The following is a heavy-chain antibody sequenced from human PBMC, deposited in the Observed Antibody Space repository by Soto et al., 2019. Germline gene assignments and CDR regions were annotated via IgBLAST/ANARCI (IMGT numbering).Heavy chain of an antibody. V-gene: IGHV1-69*13. D-gene: IGHD2-15*01. Sequence: GASVKVSCKASGGTISSYAISWVRQAPGQGLEWMGGIIPIFGTANYAQKFQGRVTITADESTSTAYMELSSLRSEDTAVYYCARDRPSISATLGYYYGMDVWGQGTTVTVSS. CDR1: GGTISSYA. J-gene: IGHJ6*02. CDR2: IIPIFGTA. CDR3: ARDRPSISATLGYYYGMDV.